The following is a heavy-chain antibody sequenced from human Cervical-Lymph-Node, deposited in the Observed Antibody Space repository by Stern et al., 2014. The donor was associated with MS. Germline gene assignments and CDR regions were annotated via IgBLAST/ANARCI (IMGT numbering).Heavy chain of an antibody. D-gene: IGHD1-26*01. V-gene: IGHV5-51*03. CDR3: PSPPPRRKWDGPNYGMDV. Sequence: EVQLVESGAEVKKPGESLKISCKGSGYTFTNNWIAWVRQMPGKGLEWMGIIYPDACDIRYSPAFQGQVTISADKSLSTAYLQSSSLRAAAGAVYNVPSPPPRRKWDGPNYGMDVWGQGTTVTVSS. CDR1: GYTFTNNW. CDR2: IYPDACDI. J-gene: IGHJ6*02.